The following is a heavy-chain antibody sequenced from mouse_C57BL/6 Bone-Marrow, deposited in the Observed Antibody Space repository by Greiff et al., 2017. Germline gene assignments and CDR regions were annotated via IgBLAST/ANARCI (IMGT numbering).Heavy chain of an antibody. D-gene: IGHD2-5*01. J-gene: IGHJ2*01. CDR1: GYAFSSSW. V-gene: IGHV1-82*01. CDR3: ARSGSNVFDY. Sequence: QVTLKESGPELVKPGASVKISCKASGYAFSSSWMNWVKQRPGKGLEWIGRIYPGDGDTNYNGKFKGKATLTADKSSSTAYMQLSSLTSEDSAVYFCARSGSNVFDYWGQGTTLTVSS. CDR2: IYPGDGDT.